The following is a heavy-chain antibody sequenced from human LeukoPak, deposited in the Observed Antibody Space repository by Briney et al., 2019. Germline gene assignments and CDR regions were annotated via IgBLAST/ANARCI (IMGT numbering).Heavy chain of an antibody. Sequence: GGSLRLSCAASGFTFSSYAMSWVRQAPGKGLEWVSATSGSGGSTYYADSVKGRFTISRDNSKNTLYLQMNSLRAEDTAVYYCAKDNWGNYYYYMDVWGKGTTVTVSS. CDR2: TSGSGGST. CDR1: GFTFSSYA. V-gene: IGHV3-23*01. D-gene: IGHD7-27*01. J-gene: IGHJ6*03. CDR3: AKDNWGNYYYYMDV.